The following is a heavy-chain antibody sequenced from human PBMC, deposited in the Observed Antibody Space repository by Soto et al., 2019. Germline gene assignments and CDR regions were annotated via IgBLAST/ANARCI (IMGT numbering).Heavy chain of an antibody. CDR2: ISAYNGNK. V-gene: IGHV1-18*01. J-gene: IGHJ6*04. CDR1: GYTFTSYG. Sequence: APVEVSCKASGYTFTSYGISWVRQSHGQGLEWMGWISAYNGNKNYSQKFQGRVTITRDTSASTAYMELSSLRSEDTALFYFARARIAVEVSPPDFRGNGTTVPVSS. CDR3: ARARIAVEVSPPDF. D-gene: IGHD6-19*01.